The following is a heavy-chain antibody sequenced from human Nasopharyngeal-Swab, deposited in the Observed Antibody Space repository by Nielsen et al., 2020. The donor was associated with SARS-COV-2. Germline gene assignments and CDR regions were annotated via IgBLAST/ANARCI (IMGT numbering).Heavy chain of an antibody. Sequence: SETLSPTCTVSGGSISSYSWSWIRQPAGKGLEWIGRIYTSGSTNYNPSLKSRVTMSVDTSKNQFSLKLSSVTAADTAVYYCARDRVVVAATWFDYWGQGTLVTVSS. J-gene: IGHJ4*02. CDR3: ARDRVVVAATWFDY. CDR2: IYTSGST. D-gene: IGHD2-15*01. CDR1: GGSISSYS. V-gene: IGHV4-4*07.